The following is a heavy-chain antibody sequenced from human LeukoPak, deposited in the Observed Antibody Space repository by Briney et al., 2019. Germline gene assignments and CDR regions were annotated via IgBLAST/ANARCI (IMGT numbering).Heavy chain of an antibody. Sequence: PGGSLRLSCAASGFTFDDYAMHWVRQAPGKGLEWVSGISWNSGSIGYADSVKGRFTISRDNAKTSLYLQMNSLRAEDTALYYCAKDKGGYYDSSGGAFDIWGQGTMVTVSS. CDR3: AKDKGGYYDSSGGAFDI. V-gene: IGHV3-9*01. J-gene: IGHJ3*02. D-gene: IGHD3-22*01. CDR1: GFTFDDYA. CDR2: ISWNSGSI.